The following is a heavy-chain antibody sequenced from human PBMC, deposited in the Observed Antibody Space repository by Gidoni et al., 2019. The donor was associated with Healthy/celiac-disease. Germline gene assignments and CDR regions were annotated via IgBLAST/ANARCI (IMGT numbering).Heavy chain of an antibody. J-gene: IGHJ5*02. CDR3: AILLGAQRGYSYGFLAYH. D-gene: IGHD5-18*01. CDR2: ISGSGGST. Sequence: EVQLLESGGGLVQPGGSLRLSCAASGFTFSSYAMSWVRQAPGKGLEWVSAISGSGGSTYYADSVKGRFTISRDNSKNTLYLQMNSLRAEDTAVYYCAILLGAQRGYSYGFLAYHWGQGTLVTVSS. V-gene: IGHV3-23*01. CDR1: GFTFSSYA.